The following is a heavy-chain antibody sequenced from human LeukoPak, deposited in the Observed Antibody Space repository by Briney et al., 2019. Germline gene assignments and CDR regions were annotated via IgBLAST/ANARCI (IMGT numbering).Heavy chain of an antibody. V-gene: IGHV4-39*01. CDR3: ARRGSGSRGDFDY. CDR2: IYYSGTT. D-gene: IGHD2-15*01. Sequence: PSETLSLTCTVSGGSISASSYYWGWIRQPPGKGLEWIATIYYSGTTYYNPSLKSRVTISVDTSKNQFSLNLSSVTAADTAVYYCARRGSGSRGDFDYWGRETLVTVP. J-gene: IGHJ4*02. CDR1: GGSISASSYY.